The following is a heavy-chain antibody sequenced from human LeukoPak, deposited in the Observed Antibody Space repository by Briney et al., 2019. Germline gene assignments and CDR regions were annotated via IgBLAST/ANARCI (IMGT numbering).Heavy chain of an antibody. CDR3: ARGRSWYSY. CDR2: INHSGST. CDR1: GGSFSGYY. V-gene: IGHV4-34*01. J-gene: IGHJ4*02. D-gene: IGHD6-13*01. Sequence: SETLSLTCAVYGGSFSGYYWSWIRQPPGKGLEWIGEINHSGSTNHNPSLKSRVTISVDTSKNQFSLKLSSVTAADTAVYYCARGRSWYSYWGQGTLVTVSS.